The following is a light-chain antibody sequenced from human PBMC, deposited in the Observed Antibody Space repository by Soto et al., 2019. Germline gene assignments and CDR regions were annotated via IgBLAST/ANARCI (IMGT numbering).Light chain of an antibody. CDR3: QQYGSTPLT. Sequence: EIVLKQSPDTLSLSPGERATLSCRASQSVRSNYLAWYQQKPGQAPRFLIYDASSRATGIPDRFSGSGSGTDFTRTISRLEPEEFAVYYCQQYGSTPLTFGGGTKVDIK. V-gene: IGKV3-20*01. CDR2: DAS. J-gene: IGKJ4*01. CDR1: QSVRSNY.